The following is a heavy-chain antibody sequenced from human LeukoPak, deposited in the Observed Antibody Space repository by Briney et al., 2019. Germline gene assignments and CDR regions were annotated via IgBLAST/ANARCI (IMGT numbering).Heavy chain of an antibody. J-gene: IGHJ6*02. CDR1: GYTFTHYY. Sequence: VSVKVSCKASGYTFTHYYILWVRQAPGQGLEWMGIVNPSAGTSNYAQKFQGRVTMTRDTSTSTVYMELTSLRSEDTAVYFCVGEETRDYGMDVWGQGTTVTVSS. CDR2: VNPSAGTS. V-gene: IGHV1-46*01. CDR3: VGEETRDYGMDV. D-gene: IGHD1-7*01.